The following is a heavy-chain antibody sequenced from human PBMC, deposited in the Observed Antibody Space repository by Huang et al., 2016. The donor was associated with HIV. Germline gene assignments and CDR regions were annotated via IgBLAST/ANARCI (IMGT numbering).Heavy chain of an antibody. Sequence: LQLQESGPGLVKSSETLSLICTVSGGSISSSSYYWGWIRQPPGKGPEWIGSIYYMGNPYYNPPLKSRVTISVDTSKNQFSLKVNSVTAADTAVYYCARHGRVAGHYYNNMDVWGRGTTVTVSS. D-gene: IGHD6-19*01. CDR1: GGSISSSSYY. CDR3: ARHGRVAGHYYNNMDV. J-gene: IGHJ6*02. CDR2: IYYMGNP. V-gene: IGHV4-39*01.